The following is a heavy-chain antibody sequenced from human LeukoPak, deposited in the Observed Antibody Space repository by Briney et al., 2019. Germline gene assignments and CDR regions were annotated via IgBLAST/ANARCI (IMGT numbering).Heavy chain of an antibody. CDR3: ARARGYSGYDLPGY. Sequence: SETLSLTCAVYGGSFSGYYWSWIRQPPGKGLEWIGEINHSGSTNDNPSLKSRVTISVDTSKNQFSLKLSSVTAADTAVYYCARARGYSGYDLPGYWGQGTLVTVSS. CDR1: GGSFSGYY. J-gene: IGHJ4*02. D-gene: IGHD5-12*01. V-gene: IGHV4-34*01. CDR2: INHSGST.